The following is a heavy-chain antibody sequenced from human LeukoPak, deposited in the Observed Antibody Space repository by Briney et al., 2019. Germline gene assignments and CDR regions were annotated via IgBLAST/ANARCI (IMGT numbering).Heavy chain of an antibody. CDR3: ARDHGGWFGEIDAFDI. J-gene: IGHJ3*02. D-gene: IGHD3-10*01. CDR1: GYTFTGYY. Sequence: ASAKVSCKASGYTFTGYYMHWVRQAPGQGLEWMGWINPNSGGTNYAQKFQGRVTMTRDTSISTAYMELSRLRSDDTAVYYCARDHGGWFGEIDAFDIWGQGTMVTVSS. V-gene: IGHV1-2*02. CDR2: INPNSGGT.